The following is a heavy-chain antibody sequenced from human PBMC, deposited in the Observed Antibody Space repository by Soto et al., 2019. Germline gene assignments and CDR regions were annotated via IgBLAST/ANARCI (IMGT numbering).Heavy chain of an antibody. J-gene: IGHJ4*02. CDR3: ARQPFDGTIFGVVTPWYFDY. Sequence: EVQLVQSGAEVKKPGESLKISCKGSGYSFTSYWIGWVRQMPGKGLELMGIIYPGDSDTRYSPSFQGQVTISADKSISTACLQWSTLKASDTAMYYCARQPFDGTIFGVVTPWYFDYWGKGTLVTVSA. CDR1: GYSFTSYW. V-gene: IGHV5-51*01. CDR2: IYPGDSDT. D-gene: IGHD3-3*01.